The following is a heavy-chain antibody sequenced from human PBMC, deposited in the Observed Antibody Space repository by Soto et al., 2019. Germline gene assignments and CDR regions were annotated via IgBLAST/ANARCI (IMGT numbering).Heavy chain of an antibody. CDR3: AHCTLHDYGDYDPGTSHVFDS. Sequence: QITLKESGPSPVKPTQTLTVTCTFSGFSLSNSGVGVAWIRQPPGKALEWLALIYGDNDKRYSPSLKTRLTXPQATSXXQVVITMTNMDPVDTATYYCAHCTLHDYGDYDPGTSHVFDSWGQGTLVTVSS. J-gene: IGHJ4*02. V-gene: IGHV2-5*02. CDR2: IYGDNDK. D-gene: IGHD4-17*01. CDR1: GFSLSNSGVG.